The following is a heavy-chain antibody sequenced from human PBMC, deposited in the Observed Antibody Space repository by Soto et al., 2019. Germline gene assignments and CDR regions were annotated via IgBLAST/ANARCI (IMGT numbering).Heavy chain of an antibody. J-gene: IGHJ4*02. CDR3: AXXXAXXXSXXYXIDY. CDR1: GFIFNNYW. CDR2: IKGDGSEK. V-gene: IGHV3-7*01. Sequence: EVQLVESGGGLVQPGGSLRLSCAASGFIFNNYWMSWVRQAPGQGLEWVANIKGDGSEKYSVDSLKGRFTISRDNVKNSLYLQMNSLRVXDTAXXXCAXXXAXXXSXXYXIDYWGQGTLVTVSS. D-gene: IGHD2-15*01.